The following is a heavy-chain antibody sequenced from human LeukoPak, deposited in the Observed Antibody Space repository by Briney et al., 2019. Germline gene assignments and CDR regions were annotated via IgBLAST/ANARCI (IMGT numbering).Heavy chain of an antibody. CDR3: AKEVKLRGAPYGTVDY. CDR1: GFTFSSYS. J-gene: IGHJ4*02. CDR2: ISFDGNIK. D-gene: IGHD3-10*01. V-gene: IGHV3-30*18. Sequence: GGSLRLSCAASGFTFSSYSMNWVRQAPGKGLDWVAVISFDGNIKYYADSVKGRFTISRDTSKNTLYLQMNSLRVDDTAVYYCAKEVKLRGAPYGTVDYWGQGTLVTVSS.